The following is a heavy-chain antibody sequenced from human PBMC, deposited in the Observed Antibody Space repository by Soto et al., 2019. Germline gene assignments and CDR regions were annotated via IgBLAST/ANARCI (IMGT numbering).Heavy chain of an antibody. CDR2: VNHRGSA. J-gene: IGHJ5*02. CDR3: ARDAFCGSGTCRVGHWFDP. CDR1: GGPFSGVY. Sequence: SETLSLTCAVSGGPFSGVYWSWIRQPPGKGLEWIGGVNHRGSANYNPSLESRVTMSVDASKNQFSLELTSVTAADSAVYYCARDAFCGSGTCRVGHWFDPWGQGTLVTVSS. D-gene: IGHD2-21*01. V-gene: IGHV4-34*01.